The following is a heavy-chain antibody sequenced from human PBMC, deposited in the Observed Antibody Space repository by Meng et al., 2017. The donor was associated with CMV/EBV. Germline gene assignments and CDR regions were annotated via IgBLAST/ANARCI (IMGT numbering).Heavy chain of an antibody. CDR1: GGSFGGCY. CDR2: INHSGST. CDR3: ARDYGGNSEWYFDL. Sequence: AVYGGSFGGCYWSWIRQPPGKGLEWIGEINHSGSTNYNPSLKSRVTISVDTSKNQFSLKLSSVTAADTAVYYCARDYGGNSEWYFDLWGRGALVTVSS. D-gene: IGHD4-23*01. J-gene: IGHJ2*01. V-gene: IGHV4-34*01.